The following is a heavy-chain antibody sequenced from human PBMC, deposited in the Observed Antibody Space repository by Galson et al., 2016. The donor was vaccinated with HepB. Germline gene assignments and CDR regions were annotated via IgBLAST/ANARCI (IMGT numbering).Heavy chain of an antibody. D-gene: IGHD3-9*01. CDR1: GYTFSNYW. CDR3: ATQLGRGFFDLLLYADL. J-gene: IGHJ5*02. V-gene: IGHV5-51*01. Sequence: QSGAEVKKPGESLKISCKASGYTFSNYWIGWVRQMPGKGLEWMGIIYSGDSDTRYSPSFLGQVTISADKSISTAYLQWSSLKASDTAIYYCATQLGRGFFDLLLYADLWGQGTLVTVSS. CDR2: IYSGDSDT.